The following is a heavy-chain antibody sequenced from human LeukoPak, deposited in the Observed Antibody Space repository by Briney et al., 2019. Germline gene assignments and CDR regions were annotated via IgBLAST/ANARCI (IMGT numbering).Heavy chain of an antibody. Sequence: PSETLSLTCTVSGGSISSSSYYWSWIRQPAGKGLEWIGRIYTSGSTNYNPSLKSRVTISVDTSKNQFSLKLSSVTAADTAVYYCARDTLIAAFDYWGQGTLVTVSS. V-gene: IGHV4-61*02. D-gene: IGHD6-13*01. CDR1: GGSISSSSYY. CDR3: ARDTLIAAFDY. J-gene: IGHJ4*02. CDR2: IYTSGST.